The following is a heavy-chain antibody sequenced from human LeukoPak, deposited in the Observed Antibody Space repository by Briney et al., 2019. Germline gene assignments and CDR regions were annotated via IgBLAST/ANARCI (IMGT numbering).Heavy chain of an antibody. Sequence: GGSLRLSCAASGFTFSNAWMSWVRQAPGKGLEWVGRIKSKTDGGTTDYAAPVKGRFTISRDDSKNTLYLQMNSLRAEDTAVYYCARRPYTSGWYWDFWGQGTLVTVSS. J-gene: IGHJ4*02. CDR3: ARRPYTSGWYWDF. D-gene: IGHD6-19*01. V-gene: IGHV3-15*01. CDR1: GFTFSNAW. CDR2: IKSKTDGGTT.